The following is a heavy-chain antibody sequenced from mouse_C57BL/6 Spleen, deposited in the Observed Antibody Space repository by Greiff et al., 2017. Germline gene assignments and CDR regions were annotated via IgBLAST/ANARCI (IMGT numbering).Heavy chain of an antibody. D-gene: IGHD1-1*01. CDR1: GYTFTSYW. Sequence: QVQLQQSGAELVRPGTSVKLSCKASGYTFTSYWMHWVKQRPGQGLEWIGVIDPSDSYTNSNQKFKGKATLTVDTSSSTAYMQLSSRTSEDSAVYYCAREEYYYGSSYWFAYWGQGTLVTVSA. CDR2: IDPSDSYT. CDR3: AREEYYYGSSYWFAY. J-gene: IGHJ3*01. V-gene: IGHV1-59*01.